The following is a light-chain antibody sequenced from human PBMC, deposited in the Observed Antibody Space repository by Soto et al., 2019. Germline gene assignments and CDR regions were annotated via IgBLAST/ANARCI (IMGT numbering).Light chain of an antibody. Sequence: QSALTQPASVSGSPGQSITISCTGTSGDIGSYNRVSWYQQRPGKATKLIIYEVTDRPSGVSNRFSGSKSGNTASLTISVLQAEDEAEYSGSSYTNFKSRACVFGTGTKLTVL. V-gene: IGLV2-14*01. CDR1: SGDIGSYNR. CDR3: SSYTNFKSRACV. J-gene: IGLJ1*01. CDR2: EVT.